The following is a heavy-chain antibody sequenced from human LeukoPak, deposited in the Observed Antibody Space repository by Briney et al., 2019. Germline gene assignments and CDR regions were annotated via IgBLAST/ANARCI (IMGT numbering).Heavy chain of an antibody. D-gene: IGHD3-9*01. CDR3: AKEGDILTGYAGFDD. J-gene: IGHJ4*02. CDR2: IRGSGGST. V-gene: IGHV3-23*01. CDR1: GFTFSSYA. Sequence: GGSLRLSCAASGFTFSSYAMSWVRQAPGKGLEGVAAIRGSGGSTHFADAVRGRFTNTRDNSKNTLYLQMNSLRAEDTAVYYCAKEGDILTGYAGFDDWGQGTLVTVSS.